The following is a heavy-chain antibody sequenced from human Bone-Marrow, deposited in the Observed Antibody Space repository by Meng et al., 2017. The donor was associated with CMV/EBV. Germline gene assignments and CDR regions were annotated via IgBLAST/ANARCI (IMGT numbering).Heavy chain of an antibody. D-gene: IGHD6-13*01. CDR3: ARERSSWYAGYYFDY. J-gene: IGHJ4*02. V-gene: IGHV3-53*01. CDR2: IYSGGST. CDR1: GFTFSSYA. Sequence: GESLKISCAASGFTFSSYAMSWVRQAPGKGLEWVSVIYSGGSTYYADSVKGRFTISRDNSKNTLYLQMNSLRAEDTAVYYCARERSSWYAGYYFDYWGQGTLVTVSS.